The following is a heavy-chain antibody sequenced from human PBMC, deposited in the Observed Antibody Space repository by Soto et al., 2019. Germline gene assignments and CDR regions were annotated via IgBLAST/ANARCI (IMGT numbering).Heavy chain of an antibody. V-gene: IGHV3-23*01. J-gene: IGHJ6*02. CDR3: ASSQKIFGVVNSPYYYGMDV. CDR1: GFTFSSYA. Sequence: GGSLRLSCAASGFTFSSYAMSWVRQAPGKGLEWVSAISGSGGSTYYADSVKGRFTISRDNSKNTLYLQMNSLRAEDTAVYYCASSQKIFGVVNSPYYYGMDVWGQGTTVTGSS. CDR2: ISGSGGST. D-gene: IGHD3-3*01.